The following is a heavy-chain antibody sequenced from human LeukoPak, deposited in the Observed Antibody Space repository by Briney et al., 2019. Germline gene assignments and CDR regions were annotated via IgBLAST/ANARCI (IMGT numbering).Heavy chain of an antibody. D-gene: IGHD1-1*01. CDR1: GFTFNNYW. CDR2: IKPDGSEV. J-gene: IGHJ4*02. V-gene: IGHV3-7*05. CDR3: ARALNYCFDY. Sequence: PGGSLRLSCAAAGFTFNNYWMTWVRQAPGKGLEWVANIKPDGSEVYYVDSLKGRFTISRDNARNSLYLQMNSLRAEDTAVYYCARALNYCFDYWGQGTLVTVSS.